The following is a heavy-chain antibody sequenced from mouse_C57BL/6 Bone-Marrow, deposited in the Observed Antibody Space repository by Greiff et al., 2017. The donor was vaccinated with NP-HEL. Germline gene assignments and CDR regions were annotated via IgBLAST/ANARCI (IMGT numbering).Heavy chain of an antibody. V-gene: IGHV1-74*01. CDR3: AISLHYSNYDFAY. Sequence: QVQLQQSGAELVQPGASVKVSCKASGYTFTSYWLHWVQQRPGQGLEWIGSIHPSDSDTNYNQKFKGKATLTVDKSSSTAYMPLSSLTSEDSAVYYCAISLHYSNYDFAYWGQGTLVTVSA. CDR1: GYTFTSYW. J-gene: IGHJ3*01. D-gene: IGHD2-5*01. CDR2: IHPSDSDT.